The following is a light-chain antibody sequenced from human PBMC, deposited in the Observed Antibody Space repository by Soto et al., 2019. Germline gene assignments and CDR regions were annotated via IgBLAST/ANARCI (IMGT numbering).Light chain of an antibody. CDR2: AES. Sequence: IQMTQSPSSLSSSVGDRATITCRASQGIRNDLGWYQQKPGKAHKLLIYAESSLQSGVPSRFSGSGSGTDFTLTIRSMQPEDSATYYCQPSYSTQITFGNWQRVELK. CDR3: QPSYSTQIT. V-gene: IGKV1-39*01. J-gene: IGKJ5*01. CDR1: QGIRND.